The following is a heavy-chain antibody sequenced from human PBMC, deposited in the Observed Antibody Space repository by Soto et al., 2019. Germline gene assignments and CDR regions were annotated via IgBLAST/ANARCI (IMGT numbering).Heavy chain of an antibody. CDR2: ISSSSSTI. J-gene: IGHJ6*02. D-gene: IGHD3-10*01. Sequence: EVQLVESGGGLVQPGGSLRLSCAASGFTFSSYSMNWVRQAPGKGLEWVSYISSSSSTIYYADAVKGRFTISRDNAKNSLYLQMNSLIDENTAVYYCARAKRTMVRGAYGMDVWGQGTTVTVSS. V-gene: IGHV3-48*02. CDR1: GFTFSSYS. CDR3: ARAKRTMVRGAYGMDV.